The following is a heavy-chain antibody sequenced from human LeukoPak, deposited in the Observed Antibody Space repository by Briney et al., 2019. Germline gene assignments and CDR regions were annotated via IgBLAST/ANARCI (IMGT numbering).Heavy chain of an antibody. CDR2: MNPNSGNT. V-gene: IGHV1-8*02. Sequence: ASVKVSCKASGYTFTSYDINWVRQATGQGLEWMGWMNPNSGNTGYALKFQGRVTVTTDASTGTAYMELRSLRSDDTAVYYCARERVASENYYYYGLDVWSQGTTVTVSS. J-gene: IGHJ6*02. D-gene: IGHD2-15*01. CDR3: ARERVASENYYYYGLDV. CDR1: GYTFTSYD.